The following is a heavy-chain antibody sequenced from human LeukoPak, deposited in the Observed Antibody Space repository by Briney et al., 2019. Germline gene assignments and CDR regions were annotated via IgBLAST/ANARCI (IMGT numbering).Heavy chain of an antibody. J-gene: IGHJ4*02. CDR2: ISYDGSNK. Sequence: RRSLRLSCAASGFTFSSYAMHWVRQAPGKGLEWVAVISYDGSNKYYADSVKGRFTISRDNSKNTLYLQMNSLRAEDTAVYYCAREAEYCSSTSCPFDYWGQGTLVTVSS. V-gene: IGHV3-30*04. CDR1: GFTFSSYA. CDR3: AREAEYCSSTSCPFDY. D-gene: IGHD2-2*01.